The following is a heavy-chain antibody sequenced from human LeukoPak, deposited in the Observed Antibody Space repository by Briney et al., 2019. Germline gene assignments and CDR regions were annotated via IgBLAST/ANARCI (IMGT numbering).Heavy chain of an antibody. V-gene: IGHV1-18*01. CDR2: ISAYNGNT. J-gene: IGHJ4*02. Sequence: ASVKVSCKASGYTLTSYGISWVRQAPGQGLEWMGWISAYNGNTNYAQKLQARVTMTTDTSTSTAYMELRSLRSDDTAVYYCARGRREGKNSGYVFDYWGQGTLVTVSS. D-gene: IGHD5-24*01. CDR3: ARGRREGKNSGYVFDY. CDR1: GYTLTSYG.